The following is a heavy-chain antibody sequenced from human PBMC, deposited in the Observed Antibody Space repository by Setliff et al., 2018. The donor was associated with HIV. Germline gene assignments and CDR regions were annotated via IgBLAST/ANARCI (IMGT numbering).Heavy chain of an antibody. CDR2: INPNSGGT. V-gene: IGHV1-2*04. CDR3: ARGMDYYDTSGYYQYYFDY. Sequence: ASVKVSCKTSGFTFTAYYMHWVRQAPGQGLERMGWINPNSGGTKFAQKFQGWITMTRDTSISTAYMELSRLRSDDTAVYYRARGMDYYDTSGYYQYYFDYWGQGTLVTVSS. CDR1: GFTFTAYY. J-gene: IGHJ4*02. D-gene: IGHD3-22*01.